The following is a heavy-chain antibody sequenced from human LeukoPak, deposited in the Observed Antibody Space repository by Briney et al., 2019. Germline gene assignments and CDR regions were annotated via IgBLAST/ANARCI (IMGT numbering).Heavy chain of an antibody. CDR3: ARGGSYYDFWSGYYDYYYYMDV. D-gene: IGHD3-3*01. J-gene: IGHJ6*03. V-gene: IGHV4-59*01. Sequence: SETLSLTCAVYGGSISSYYWSWIRQPPGKGLEWIGYIYDSGSTSYNPSLQSRVTISIDTSKNQFSLRLTSVTAADTAVYYCARGGSYYDFWSGYYDYYYYMDVWGKGTTVTVSS. CDR2: IYDSGST. CDR1: GGSISSYY.